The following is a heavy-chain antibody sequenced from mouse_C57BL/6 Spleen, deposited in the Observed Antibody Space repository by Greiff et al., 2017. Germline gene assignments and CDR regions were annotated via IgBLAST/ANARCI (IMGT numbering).Heavy chain of an antibody. CDR2: IHPNSGST. Sequence: QVQLQQPGAELVKPGASVKLSCTASGYTFTSYWLHWVKPRPGQGREWIGMIHPNSGSTNYTEKFKSKATLTVAKSSSTAYMQLSSLTSEDSAFYDCASYDYDLYSFDYWGQGTTVTVSS. J-gene: IGHJ2*01. D-gene: IGHD2-4*01. V-gene: IGHV1-64*01. CDR1: GYTFTSYW. CDR3: ASYDYDLYSFDY.